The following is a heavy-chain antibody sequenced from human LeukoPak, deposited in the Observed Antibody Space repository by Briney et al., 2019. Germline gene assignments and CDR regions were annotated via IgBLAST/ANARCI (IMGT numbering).Heavy chain of an antibody. CDR3: ARKTYYYDSSGYPPSNDFDY. V-gene: IGHV4-59*12. J-gene: IGHJ4*02. CDR1: GGSISSYY. D-gene: IGHD3-22*01. Sequence: SETLSLTCTVSGGSISSYYWSWIRQPPGKGLEWIGYIYYSGSTNYNPSLKSRVTISVDTSKNQFSLKLSSVTAADAAVYYCARKTYYYDSSGYPPSNDFDYWGQGTLVTVSS. CDR2: IYYSGST.